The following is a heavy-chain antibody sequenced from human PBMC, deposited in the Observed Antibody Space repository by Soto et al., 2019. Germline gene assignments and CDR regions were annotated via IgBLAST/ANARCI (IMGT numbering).Heavy chain of an antibody. Sequence: QEQVVQSGPAMKEPGSSVKGSCRASGIMSSGYGFSWVRQAPGQGLEWVGMINPILDSTHYAQNLQGRVSLSVDKSRDTAYLEVTSLRLEDTAIYFCATMKRARLDSWGRGTVVTVSS. CDR1: GIMSSGYG. D-gene: IGHD6-25*01. CDR3: ATMKRARLDS. V-gene: IGHV1-69*09. J-gene: IGHJ4*02. CDR2: INPILDST.